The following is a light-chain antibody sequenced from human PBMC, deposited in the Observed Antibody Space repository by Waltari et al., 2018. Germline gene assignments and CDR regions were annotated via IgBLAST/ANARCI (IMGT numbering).Light chain of an antibody. CDR2: GAS. J-gene: IGKJ1*01. Sequence: EIVMTQSPATLSVSPGERVTLSCRPSQNIANNLGWYQVKPGQAPRLVIYGASTRAAGIPARFSGSGSGTDFTLTIGGLQSEDFAVYYCLQYDDWPRGFGQGTKVEVK. CDR1: QNIANN. V-gene: IGKV3-15*01. CDR3: LQYDDWPRG.